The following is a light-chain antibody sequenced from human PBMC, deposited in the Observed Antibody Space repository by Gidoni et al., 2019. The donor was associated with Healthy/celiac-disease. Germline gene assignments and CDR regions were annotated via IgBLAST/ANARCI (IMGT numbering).Light chain of an antibody. CDR2: EVS. V-gene: IGLV2-14*01. CDR3: SSYTSSSEGV. CDR1: SSDVGGYNY. Sequence: QSALTQPASVSGSPGQSITISCTGTSSDVGGYNYVSWYQQHPGKAPKLMIYEVSNRPSGVSKRFSGSKSGNTASLTISGLQAEDEAEYYCSSYTSSSEGVFGGGTKLTVL. J-gene: IGLJ2*01.